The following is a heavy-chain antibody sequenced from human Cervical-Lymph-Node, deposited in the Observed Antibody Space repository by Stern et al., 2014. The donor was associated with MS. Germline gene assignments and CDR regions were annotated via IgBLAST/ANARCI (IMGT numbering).Heavy chain of an antibody. D-gene: IGHD1-26*01. CDR2: IWFDGSKQ. Sequence: QVQLVQSGGGVVQPGRSLRLSCAASGFTFSDYAMHWVRQAPGKGLEWLAVIWFDGSKQNHGGSVKGRFTISRNNSRNTLYLQMESLSVEDTAVYYCAREGGGSYTTLDYWGQGTLVTVSS. V-gene: IGHV3-33*01. CDR3: AREGGGSYTTLDY. CDR1: GFTFSDYA. J-gene: IGHJ4*02.